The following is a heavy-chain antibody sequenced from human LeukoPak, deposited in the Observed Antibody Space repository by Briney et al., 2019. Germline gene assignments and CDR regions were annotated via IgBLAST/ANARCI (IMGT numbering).Heavy chain of an antibody. D-gene: IGHD5-18*01. CDR2: IYPGDSDT. J-gene: IGHJ4*02. V-gene: IGHV5-51*01. CDR1: GYSFTSYW. CDR3: ARLRGNVDTAMVPYFDY. Sequence: HGESLKISCKGSGYSFTSYWIGWVRQMPGKGLEWMGIIYPGDSDTRYSPSFQGQVTISADKSISTAYLQWSSLKASDTATYYCARLRGNVDTAMVPYFDYWGQGTLVTVSS.